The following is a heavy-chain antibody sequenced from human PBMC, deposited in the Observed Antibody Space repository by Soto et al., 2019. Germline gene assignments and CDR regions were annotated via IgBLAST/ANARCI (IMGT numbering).Heavy chain of an antibody. D-gene: IGHD1-7*01. V-gene: IGHV4-31*03. CDR1: GGSISSGGYY. CDR3: ARDGGDNWNYPDAFDI. CDR2: IYYSGST. Sequence: SETLSLTCTVSGGSISSGGYYWSWIRQHPGKGLEWIGYIYYSGSTYYNPSLKSRVTISVDTSKNQFSLKLSSVTAADTALYYCARDGGDNWNYPDAFDIWGQGTMVTVSS. J-gene: IGHJ3*02.